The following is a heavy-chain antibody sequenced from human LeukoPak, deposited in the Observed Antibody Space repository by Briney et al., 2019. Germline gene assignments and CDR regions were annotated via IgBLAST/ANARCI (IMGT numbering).Heavy chain of an antibody. CDR3: ARRIGSSWYSSYYYYYYGMDV. CDR1: GGSISSSSYY. J-gene: IGHJ6*02. V-gene: IGHV4-39*01. D-gene: IGHD6-13*01. CDR2: IYYSGST. Sequence: SETLSLTCTVSGGSISSSSYYWGWIRQPPGKGLEWIGSIYYSGSTYYNPSLKSRVTISVDTSKNQFSLKLSSVTAADTAVYYCARRIGSSWYSSYYYYYYGMDVWGQGTTVTVSS.